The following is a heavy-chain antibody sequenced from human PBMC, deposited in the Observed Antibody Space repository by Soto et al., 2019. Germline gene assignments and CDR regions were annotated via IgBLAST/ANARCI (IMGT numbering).Heavy chain of an antibody. CDR3: AKVGSSESFWDY. Sequence: EVQLVETGGGLIQPGGSLRLSCVVSGFTVSGNSMKWVRQAPGEGLEWVSELYVSGTPNYAASVRGRLTISKDDSRNTLYLNMNYLRAEHTVVYFCAKVGSSESFWDYWRQGTLGSVSP. D-gene: IGHD3-10*01. CDR1: GFTVSGNS. J-gene: IGHJ4*02. V-gene: IGHV3-53*02. CDR2: LYVSGTP.